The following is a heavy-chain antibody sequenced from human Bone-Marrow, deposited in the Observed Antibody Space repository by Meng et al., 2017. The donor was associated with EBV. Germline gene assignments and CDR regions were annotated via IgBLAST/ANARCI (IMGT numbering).Heavy chain of an antibody. V-gene: IGHV3-21*01. CDR3: ARGEYSSSWSIDY. D-gene: IGHD6-13*01. CDR1: GFTFSSYS. CDR2: ISSSSSYI. Sequence: EVXLVESGGXLVKPGGXLRLSCAASGFTFSSYSMNWVRQAPGKGLEWVSSISSSSSYIYYADSVKGRFTISRDNAKNSLYLQMNSLRAEDTAVYYCARGEYSSSWSIDYWGQGTLVTVSS. J-gene: IGHJ4*02.